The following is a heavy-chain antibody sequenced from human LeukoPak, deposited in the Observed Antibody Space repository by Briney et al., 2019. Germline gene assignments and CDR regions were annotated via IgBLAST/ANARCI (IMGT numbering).Heavy chain of an antibody. CDR1: GGSISSSSYY. CDR3: ARDRQWLGSDYYGMDV. V-gene: IGHV4-39*07. D-gene: IGHD6-19*01. CDR2: IYYSGST. Sequence: SETLSLTCTVSGGSISSSSYYWGWIRQPPGKGLEWIGSIYYSGSTYYNPSLKSRVTISVDTSKNQFSLKLSSVTAADTAAYYCARDRQWLGSDYYGMDVWGQGTTVTVSS. J-gene: IGHJ6*02.